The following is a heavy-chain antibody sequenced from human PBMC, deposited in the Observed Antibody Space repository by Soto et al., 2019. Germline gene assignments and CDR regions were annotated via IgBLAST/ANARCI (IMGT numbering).Heavy chain of an antibody. Sequence: QVQLQESRPGLVKPSQTLSLTCTVSGDSISNDDYYWSWIRQPPGKGLEWIGHIYYNGNTYYNPSLKSRLTMSLDTSQNQFSLHLTSVIAADSASYFCARATTVTSSFFYYGLDVWGQGTTVTVSS. CDR3: ARATTVTSSFFYYGLDV. D-gene: IGHD4-17*01. CDR1: GDSISNDDYY. V-gene: IGHV4-30-4*08. J-gene: IGHJ6*02. CDR2: IYYNGNT.